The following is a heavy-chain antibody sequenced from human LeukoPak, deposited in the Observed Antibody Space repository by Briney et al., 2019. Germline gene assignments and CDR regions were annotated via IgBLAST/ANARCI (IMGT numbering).Heavy chain of an antibody. CDR2: IKQDGSEK. D-gene: IGHD6-6*01. V-gene: IGHV3-7*04. CDR3: ARGSIAARPYYFDY. CDR1: GFTFSNYW. J-gene: IGHJ4*02. Sequence: GGSLRLSCAASGFTFSNYWMSWVRQAPGKGLEWVANIKQDGSEKYYVDSVKGRFTISRDNAKNSLYLQMNSLRAEDTAVYYCARGSIAARPYYFDYWGQGTLVTVSS.